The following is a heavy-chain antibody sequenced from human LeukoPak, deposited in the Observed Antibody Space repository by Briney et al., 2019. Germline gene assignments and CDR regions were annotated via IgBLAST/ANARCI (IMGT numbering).Heavy chain of an antibody. D-gene: IGHD6-13*01. Sequence: PGGSLRLSCAASGFTFDDYAMHWVRQAPGRGLEWVSGISWNSGSIGYADSVKGRFTISRDNAKNSLYLQMNSLRAEDMALYYCAKDKRVAAAVNGWYFDLWGRGTLVTVSS. J-gene: IGHJ2*01. CDR2: ISWNSGSI. CDR3: AKDKRVAAAVNGWYFDL. V-gene: IGHV3-9*03. CDR1: GFTFDDYA.